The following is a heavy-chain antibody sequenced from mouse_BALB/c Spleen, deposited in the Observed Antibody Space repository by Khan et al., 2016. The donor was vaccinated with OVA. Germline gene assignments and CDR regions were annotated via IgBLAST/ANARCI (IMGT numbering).Heavy chain of an antibody. V-gene: IGHV9-1*02. CDR2: INTYTGEA. CDR1: GYTFTDYG. CDR3: ATSRGDCRIDL. Sequence: QIQLVHSGPELKTPGETVRISCKASGYTFTDYGVNWVKQAPGKGLMWMGWINTYTGEATYVADFKGRFAFSLETSASTAHLQIYNLKNEDMATYDSATSRGDCRIDLWERDTTTAVSS. J-gene: IGHJ2*01. D-gene: IGHD2-13*01.